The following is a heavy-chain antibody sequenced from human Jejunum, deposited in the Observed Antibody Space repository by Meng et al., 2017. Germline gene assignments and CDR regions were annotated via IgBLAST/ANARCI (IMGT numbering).Heavy chain of an antibody. V-gene: IGHV3-15*01. D-gene: IGHD3/OR15-3a*01. CDR3: GTGSAFDY. J-gene: IGHJ3*01. CDR2: IKRKSDGETI. Sequence: GGSLRLSCAVSGFTFINSWMTWFRQVPGKGLEWVGRIKRKSDGETIDYAAPVKGRFTISRDDSKNTLFLEMNSLKTEDTAVYYCGTGSAFDYWGQGTMVTVSS. CDR1: GFTFINSW.